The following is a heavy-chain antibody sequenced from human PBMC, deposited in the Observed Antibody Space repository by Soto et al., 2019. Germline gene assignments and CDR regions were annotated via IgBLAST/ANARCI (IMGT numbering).Heavy chain of an antibody. CDR3: ARGDYYGSKNFDY. V-gene: IGHV3-30-3*01. D-gene: IGHD3-10*01. Sequence: GGSLRLSCAASGFTFSSYAMHWVRQAPGKGLEWVAVISYDGSNKYYADSVKGRFTISRDNSKNTLYLQMNSLRAEDTAVYYCARGDYYGSKNFDYWGQGTLVTVSS. CDR2: ISYDGSNK. CDR1: GFTFSSYA. J-gene: IGHJ4*02.